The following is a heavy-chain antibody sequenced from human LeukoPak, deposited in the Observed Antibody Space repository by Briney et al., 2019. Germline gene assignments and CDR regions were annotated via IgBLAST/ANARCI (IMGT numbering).Heavy chain of an antibody. CDR2: IYPGDSDT. CDR1: GYRFTSYW. D-gene: IGHD3-9*01. Sequence: GESLKISCKASGYRFTSYWIGWVRQMPGKGLEWMGIIYPGDSDTRYSPSFQGQVSISADKSISTAYVQWSSLKASDTAIYYCARGYDTWTSFSPHYFDFWGQGTLVTVSS. V-gene: IGHV5-51*01. J-gene: IGHJ4*02. CDR3: ARGYDTWTSFSPHYFDF.